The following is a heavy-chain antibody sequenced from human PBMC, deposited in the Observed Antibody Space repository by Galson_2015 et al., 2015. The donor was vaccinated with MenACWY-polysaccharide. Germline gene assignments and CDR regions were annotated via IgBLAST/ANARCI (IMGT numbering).Heavy chain of an antibody. V-gene: IGHV1-69*13. D-gene: IGHD3-3*01. J-gene: IGHJ4*02. Sequence: SVKVSCRASGGTFSSYAISWVRQAPGQGLEWMGGIIPIFGTANYAQKFQGRVTITADESTSTAYMELSSLRSEDTAVYYCARVPPYDFWSGYFNFDYWGQGTLVTVSS. CDR2: IIPIFGTA. CDR3: ARVPPYDFWSGYFNFDY. CDR1: GGTFSSYA.